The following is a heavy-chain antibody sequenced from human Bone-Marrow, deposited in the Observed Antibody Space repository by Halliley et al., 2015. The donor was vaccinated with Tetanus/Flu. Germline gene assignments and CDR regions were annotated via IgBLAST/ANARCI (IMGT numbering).Heavy chain of an antibody. CDR2: ISHDGTNV. CDR3: VKFRARNLPLSYPGSFDA. Sequence: SLRLSCAASGFTFANYAMHWVRQAPGKGLEWVAAISHDGTNVNYADSVKGRFTISRDNSMNMVYLQMNTLRSDDTAVYYCVKFRARNLPLSYPGSFDAWGRGALVVVSS. D-gene: IGHD3-10*01. V-gene: IGHV3-30*18. CDR1: GFTFANYA. J-gene: IGHJ4*02.